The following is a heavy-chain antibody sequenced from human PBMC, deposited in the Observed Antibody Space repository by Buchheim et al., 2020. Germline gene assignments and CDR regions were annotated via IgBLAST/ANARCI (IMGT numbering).Heavy chain of an antibody. CDR3: ARAYYDSSGYYGYYFDY. CDR1: GFTFSSYW. D-gene: IGHD3-22*01. CDR2: IKQDGSEK. J-gene: IGHJ4*02. V-gene: IGHV3-7*03. Sequence: EVQLVESGGGLVQPGGSLRLSCAASGFTFSSYWMSWVRQAPGKGQEWVANIKQDGSEKYYVDSVKGRFTISRDNAKNSLYLQMNSLRAEDTAVYYCARAYYDSSGYYGYYFDYWGQGTL.